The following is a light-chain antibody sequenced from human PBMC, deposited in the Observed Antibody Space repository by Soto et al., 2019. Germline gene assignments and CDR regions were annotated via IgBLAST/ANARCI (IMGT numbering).Light chain of an antibody. CDR3: QVWDSSRNRV. CDR2: QDS. Sequence: SYELTQPPSVSVSPGQTASITCSGDKLGDKYACWYQQKPGQSPVLVIYQDSKRPSGIPERFSGSNSGNTATLTISGTQAMDEADYYCQVWDSSRNRVFGGGTKLTVL. V-gene: IGLV3-1*01. CDR1: KLGDKY. J-gene: IGLJ2*01.